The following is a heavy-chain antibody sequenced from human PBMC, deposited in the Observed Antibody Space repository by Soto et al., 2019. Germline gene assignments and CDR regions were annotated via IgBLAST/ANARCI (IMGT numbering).Heavy chain of an antibody. V-gene: IGHV3-30-3*01. CDR2: ISYDGSNK. CDR1: GFTFSSYA. J-gene: IGHJ3*02. CDR3: APPPDDAFDI. Sequence: QVQLVESGGGVVQPGRSLRLSCAASGFTFSSYAMHWVRQAPGKGLEWVAVISYDGSNKYYADSVKGRFTISRDNSKNALYLQMNSLRAEDTAVYYCAPPPDDAFDIWGQGTMVTVSS.